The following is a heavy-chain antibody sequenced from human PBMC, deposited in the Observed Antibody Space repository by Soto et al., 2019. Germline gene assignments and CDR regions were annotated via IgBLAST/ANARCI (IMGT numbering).Heavy chain of an antibody. CDR3: ATWRGSSWFDY. Sequence: GESLKMSRKGSRDSFTSNWIAWLRQLPGKSPEWMGSVYFCDSRTRYGPSFEGQVTISADKSISTAYLQWNSLKASDSAMYYCATWRGSSWFDYWGQGTLVTVSS. CDR2: VYFCDSRT. V-gene: IGHV5-51*01. CDR1: RDSFTSNW. J-gene: IGHJ4*02. D-gene: IGHD6-13*01.